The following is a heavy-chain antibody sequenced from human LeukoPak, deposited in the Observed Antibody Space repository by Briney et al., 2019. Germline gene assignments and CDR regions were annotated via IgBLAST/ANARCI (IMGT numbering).Heavy chain of an antibody. Sequence: GGSLRLSCAASGFTFSSYEMNWVRQAPGKGLEWVANIKQDGSEKYYVDSVKGRFTISRDNAKNSLYLQMNSLRAEDTALYYCARHWGVGSRYFDFWGQGTLVTVSS. V-gene: IGHV3-7*03. CDR1: GFTFSSYE. J-gene: IGHJ4*02. CDR2: IKQDGSEK. D-gene: IGHD1-26*01. CDR3: ARHWGVGSRYFDF.